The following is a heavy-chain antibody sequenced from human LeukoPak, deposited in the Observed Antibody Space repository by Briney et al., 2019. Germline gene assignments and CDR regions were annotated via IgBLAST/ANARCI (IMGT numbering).Heavy chain of an antibody. CDR3: ARESSDYDLGWFDP. J-gene: IGHJ5*02. Sequence: GGSLRLSCAASGFTFSTYWMSWVRQAPGKGLEWVANIKQGGSEKYYVDSVKGRFTISRDNAKNSLYLQMNSLRAEDTAVYYCARESSDYDLGWFDPWGQGTLVTVSS. CDR1: GFTFSTYW. D-gene: IGHD5-12*01. CDR2: IKQGGSEK. V-gene: IGHV3-7*03.